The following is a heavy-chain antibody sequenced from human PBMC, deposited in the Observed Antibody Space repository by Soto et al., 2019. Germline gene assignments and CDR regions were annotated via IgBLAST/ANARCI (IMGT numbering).Heavy chain of an antibody. D-gene: IGHD5-18*01. CDR1: GGSISSGGYY. CDR3: ASVVDTAMVIDY. J-gene: IGHJ4*02. V-gene: IGHV4-31*03. CDR2: IYYSGST. Sequence: SETLSLTCTVSGGSISSGGYYWSWIRQHPGKGLEWIGYIYYSGSTYYNPSLKSRVTISVDTSKNQFSLKLSSVTAADTAVYYCASVVDTAMVIDYWGQGTLVTVSS.